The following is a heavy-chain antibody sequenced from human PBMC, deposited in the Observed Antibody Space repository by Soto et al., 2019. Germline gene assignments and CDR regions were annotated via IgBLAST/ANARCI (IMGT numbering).Heavy chain of an antibody. Sequence: GGSLRLSCAASGFTFSSYAMSWVRQAPGKGLEWVSAISGSGGSTYYADSVKGRFTISRDNSKNTLYLQMNSLRAEDTAVYYCAKRGGYGPDYYYYGMDVWGQGSTVTVSS. J-gene: IGHJ6*02. D-gene: IGHD5-18*01. CDR1: GFTFSSYA. V-gene: IGHV3-23*01. CDR2: ISGSGGST. CDR3: AKRGGYGPDYYYYGMDV.